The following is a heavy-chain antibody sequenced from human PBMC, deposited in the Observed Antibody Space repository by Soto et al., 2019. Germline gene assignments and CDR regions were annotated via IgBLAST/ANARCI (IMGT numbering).Heavy chain of an antibody. CDR2: ISAYNGNT. J-gene: IGHJ6*04. Sequence: ASVKVSCKASGYTFTSYGISWVRQAPGQGLEWMGWISAYNGNTNYAQKLQGRVTMTADTSTSTAYMELRSLRSDDTAVYYCARGPTSRGGLPLGGVWGKGTTVTVSS. CDR3: ARGPTSRGGLPLGGV. V-gene: IGHV1-18*01. CDR1: GYTFTSYG. D-gene: IGHD2-15*01.